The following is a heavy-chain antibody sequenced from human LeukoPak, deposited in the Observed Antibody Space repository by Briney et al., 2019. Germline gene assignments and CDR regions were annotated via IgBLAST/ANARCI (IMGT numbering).Heavy chain of an antibody. J-gene: IGHJ3*02. CDR3: VRALMVRGSAGAFDI. D-gene: IGHD3-10*01. CDR2: ISTNGGST. Sequence: GGSLRLSCSASGFTFSSYAMHWVRQAPGKGLEYVSAISTNGGSTYYVDSVKGRFTISRDNSKNTLYLQMSSLRAEDTAVYYCVRALMVRGSAGAFDIWGQGTMVTVS. CDR1: GFTFSSYA. V-gene: IGHV3-64D*06.